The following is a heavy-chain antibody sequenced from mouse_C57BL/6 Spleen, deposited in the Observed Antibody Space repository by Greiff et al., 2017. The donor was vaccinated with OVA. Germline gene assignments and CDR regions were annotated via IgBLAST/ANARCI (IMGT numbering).Heavy chain of an antibody. Sequence: VQLQQSGAELARPGASVKLSCKASGYTFTSYGISWVKQRTGQGLEWIGEIYPRSGNTYYNEKFKGKATLTADKSSSTAYMELRSLTSEDSAVYFCARGYYYGSSKAYFDYWGQGTTLTVSS. CDR3: ARGYYYGSSKAYFDY. J-gene: IGHJ2*01. CDR1: GYTFTSYG. V-gene: IGHV1-81*01. D-gene: IGHD1-1*01. CDR2: IYPRSGNT.